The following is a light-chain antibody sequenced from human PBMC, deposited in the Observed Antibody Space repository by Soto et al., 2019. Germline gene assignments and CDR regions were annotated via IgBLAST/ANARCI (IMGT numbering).Light chain of an antibody. J-gene: IGKJ4*01. CDR2: VAS. Sequence: DIQLTQSPSFLSASVGDRVNITCRASQGANTFLAWYQQKAGRAPRLLIYVASSLQTGVPSRFSGSGSGTEFTLTLNSLQPEDVATYYCHQVNSYPHTFGGGTKVDIK. CDR3: HQVNSYPHT. V-gene: IGKV1-9*01. CDR1: QGANTF.